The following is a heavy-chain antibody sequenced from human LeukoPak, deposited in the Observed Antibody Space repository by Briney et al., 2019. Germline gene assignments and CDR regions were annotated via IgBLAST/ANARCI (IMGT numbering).Heavy chain of an antibody. Sequence: GGSLRLSYAASGFTFSSYSMNWVRQAPGKGLEWVSSITSSSSYIYYADSVKGRFTISRDNAKNSLYLQMNSLRAEDTAVYYCAREALTGYYTAFDYWGQGTLVTVSS. D-gene: IGHD3-9*01. V-gene: IGHV3-21*01. CDR2: ITSSSSYI. J-gene: IGHJ4*02. CDR3: AREALTGYYTAFDY. CDR1: GFTFSSYS.